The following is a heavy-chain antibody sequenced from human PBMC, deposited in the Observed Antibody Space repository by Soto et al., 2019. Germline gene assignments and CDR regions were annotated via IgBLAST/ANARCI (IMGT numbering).Heavy chain of an antibody. D-gene: IGHD5-12*01. CDR1: GFTFSTYW. V-gene: IGHV3-74*01. CDR2: INSDGSTT. J-gene: IGHJ5*02. Sequence: EVQLVESGGGLVQPGGSLRLSCAASGFTFSTYWMHWVRQVPGKGLVWVSRINSDGSTTSYADSVKGRFTISRDNAKNTLFLQMNSLRAEDTAVSYCAGGVATLLAWGQGTLVTVSS. CDR3: AGGVATLLA.